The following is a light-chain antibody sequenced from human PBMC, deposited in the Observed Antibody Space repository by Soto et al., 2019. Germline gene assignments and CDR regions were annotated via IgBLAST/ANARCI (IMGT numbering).Light chain of an antibody. CDR2: EAS. CDR3: QQYNTFLT. J-gene: IGKJ4*01. Sequence: DIPVTQSPSTLSASVGDRVTITCRASHNLDKWLAWYQQKPGKAPKLLIYEASSLQSGVPSRFSGSGSGTEFTLTITSLQPDDFATYYCQQYNTFLTFGGGTKVEIK. V-gene: IGKV1-5*03. CDR1: HNLDKW.